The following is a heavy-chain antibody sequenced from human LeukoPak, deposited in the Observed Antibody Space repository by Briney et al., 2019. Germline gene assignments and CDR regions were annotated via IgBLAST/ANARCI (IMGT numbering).Heavy chain of an antibody. J-gene: IGHJ4*02. D-gene: IGHD3-22*01. Sequence: GESLKISCKGSGYSVTNYGIGWVRQMRGKGREWIGIIYPGDSDTRYSPSFQGQVTISADKSISTAFMQWSRLKASVTATYYCARRNMIVAGAQNFDYWGQGTLVTVSS. V-gene: IGHV5-51*01. CDR2: IYPGDSDT. CDR3: ARRNMIVAGAQNFDY. CDR1: GYSVTNYG.